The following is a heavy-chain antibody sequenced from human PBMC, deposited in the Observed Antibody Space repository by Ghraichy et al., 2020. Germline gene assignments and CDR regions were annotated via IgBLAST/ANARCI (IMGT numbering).Heavy chain of an antibody. Sequence: SETLSLTCAVYGGSFSGYYWSWIRQPPGKGLEWIGEINHSGSTNYNPSLKSRVTISVDTSKNQFSLKLSSVTAADTAVYYCARRLRWGYFDYWGQGTLVTVSS. CDR3: ARRLRWGYFDY. V-gene: IGHV4-34*01. J-gene: IGHJ4*02. D-gene: IGHD5-18*01. CDR2: INHSGST. CDR1: GGSFSGYY.